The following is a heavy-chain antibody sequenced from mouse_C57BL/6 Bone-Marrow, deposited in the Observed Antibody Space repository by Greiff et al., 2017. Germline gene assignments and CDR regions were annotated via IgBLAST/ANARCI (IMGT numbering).Heavy chain of an antibody. Sequence: QVQLQQPGAELVKPGASVKLSCKASGYTFTSYWMQWVKQRPGQGLEWIGEIDPSDSYTNYNQKFKGKATLTVDTSSSTAYMQLSSLTSEDSAVYYCALGDGYPLARDYWGQGTSVTVSS. CDR2: IDPSDSYT. V-gene: IGHV1-50*01. CDR1: GYTFTSYW. D-gene: IGHD2-3*01. J-gene: IGHJ4*01. CDR3: ALGDGYPLARDY.